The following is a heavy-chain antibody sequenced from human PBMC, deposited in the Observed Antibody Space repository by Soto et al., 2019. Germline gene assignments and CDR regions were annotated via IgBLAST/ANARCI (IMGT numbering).Heavy chain of an antibody. CDR2: IYYSGST. Sequence: SETLSLTCTVSGGSISSYYWSWIRQPPWKGLEWIGYIYYSGSTNYNPSLKSRVTISVDTSKNQFSLKLSSVTAADTAVYYCARLPIVFNWFDARGEGTLVTVSS. CDR3: ARLPIVFNWFDA. D-gene: IGHD1-26*01. CDR1: GGSISSYY. V-gene: IGHV4-59*08. J-gene: IGHJ5*02.